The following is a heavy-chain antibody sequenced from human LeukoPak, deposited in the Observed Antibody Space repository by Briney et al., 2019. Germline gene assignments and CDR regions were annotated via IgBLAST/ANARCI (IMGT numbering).Heavy chain of an antibody. CDR3: ARALYDYVWGSYRYSDY. V-gene: IGHV1-69*13. CDR2: IIPIFGTA. CDR1: GGTFSSYA. J-gene: IGHJ4*02. D-gene: IGHD3-16*02. Sequence: GASVKVSCKASGGTFSSYAISWVRQAPGQGLEWMGGIIPIFGTANYAQKFQGRVTITADESTSTAYMELSSLRSEDTAVYYCARALYDYVWGSYRYSDYWGQGTLVTVSS.